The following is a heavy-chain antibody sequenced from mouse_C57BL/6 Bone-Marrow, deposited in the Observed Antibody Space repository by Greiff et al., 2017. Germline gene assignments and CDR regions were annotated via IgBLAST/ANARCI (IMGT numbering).Heavy chain of an antibody. CDR3: TRGGYSNYGDY. Sequence: VQLQQSGAELVRPGASVTLSCKASGYTFTDYEMHWVKQTPVHGLEWIGAIDPATGGTAYNQKFKGKAILTADKSSSTAYMELRSLTSEDSAVYYCTRGGYSNYGDYWGQGTTLTVSS. CDR2: IDPATGGT. CDR1: GYTFTDYE. D-gene: IGHD2-5*01. J-gene: IGHJ2*01. V-gene: IGHV1-15*01.